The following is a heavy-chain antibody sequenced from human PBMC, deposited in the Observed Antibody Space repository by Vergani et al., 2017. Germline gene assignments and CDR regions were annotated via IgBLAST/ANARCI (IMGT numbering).Heavy chain of an antibody. CDR2: TWYDGNNK. J-gene: IGHJ5*02. CDR3: ARDLRVLYNRFDP. Sequence: QVQLVESGGGVVQPGRSLRLSCAASGFTFNQYGMHWVRQAPGKGLEWVAVTWYDGNNKQYADSVKGRFTISRDNSKSTMYLQMNSLRDEDTGVYYCARDLRVLYNRFDPWGQGNLVTVSS. CDR1: GFTFNQYG. D-gene: IGHD1-14*01. V-gene: IGHV3-33*01.